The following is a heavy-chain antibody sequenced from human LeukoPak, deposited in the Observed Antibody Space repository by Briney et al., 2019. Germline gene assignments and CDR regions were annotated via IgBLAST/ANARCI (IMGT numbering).Heavy chain of an antibody. D-gene: IGHD4-17*01. V-gene: IGHV4-34*01. CDR3: ARGGEVTTVTSEYDY. CDR1: GGSFSGYY. Sequence: PSETLSLTCAVYGGSFSGYYWSWIRQPPGKGLEWIGEINHSGSTNYNPSLKSRVTTSIDTSKNQFSLKLSSVTAADTAVYYRARGGEVTTVTSEYDYWGQGILVTVSS. J-gene: IGHJ4*02. CDR2: INHSGST.